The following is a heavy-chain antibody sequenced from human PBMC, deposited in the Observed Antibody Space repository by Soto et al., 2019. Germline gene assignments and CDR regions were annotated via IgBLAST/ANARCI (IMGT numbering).Heavy chain of an antibody. CDR1: GFTFSSYS. V-gene: IGHV3-48*01. Sequence: GGSLRLSCAASGFTFSSYSMNWVRQAPGKGLEWVSYISSSSSTIYYADSVKGRFTISRDNAKNSLYLKMNSLRAEDTAVYYCARDPAIFGVATPTPYYYGMDVWGQGTTVTVSS. CDR3: ARDPAIFGVATPTPYYYGMDV. D-gene: IGHD3-3*01. J-gene: IGHJ6*02. CDR2: ISSSSSTI.